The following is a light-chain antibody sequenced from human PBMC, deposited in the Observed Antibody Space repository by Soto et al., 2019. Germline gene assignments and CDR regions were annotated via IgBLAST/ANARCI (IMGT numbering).Light chain of an antibody. CDR3: SSYTSSSGV. CDR1: SSDVGGYNY. V-gene: IGLV2-14*01. CDR2: EVS. Sequence: QSVLTQPASVSGSPGQSITISCTGTSSDVGGYNYVSWYQQHPGKAPKLMIYEVSNRPSGVSNRFSGSKSGNTASLTISGLQAEDEADYYNSSYTSSSGVFGTGTKVTV. J-gene: IGLJ1*01.